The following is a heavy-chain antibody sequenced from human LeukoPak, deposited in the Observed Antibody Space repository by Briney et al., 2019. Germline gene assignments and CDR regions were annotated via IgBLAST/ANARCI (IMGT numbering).Heavy chain of an antibody. CDR3: ARGPLYCSSTSCFPPELGSGRYFDY. J-gene: IGHJ4*02. D-gene: IGHD2-2*01. V-gene: IGHV4-31*03. CDR1: GGSISSGGYY. CDR2: IYYSGST. Sequence: PSQTLSLTCTVSGGSISSGGYYWSWIRQHPGKGLEWIGYIYYSGSTYYNPSLKSRVTISVDTSKNQFSLKLSSVTAADTAVYYCARGPLYCSSTSCFPPELGSGRYFDYWGQGTLVTVSS.